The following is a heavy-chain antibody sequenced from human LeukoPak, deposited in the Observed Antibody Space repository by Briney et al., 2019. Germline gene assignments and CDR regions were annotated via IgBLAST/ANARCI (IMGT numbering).Heavy chain of an antibody. J-gene: IGHJ4*02. D-gene: IGHD2-2*01. CDR3: ARTGYGQLPTYYFDY. V-gene: IGHV5-51*01. Sequence: PGESLQISCQGTGSPFTSYWIGCVRQVPGKSLEWMGIIYPGDSDTRYSPSFQAQVTISADKSISTAYLQWSSLKASDTAMYYCARTGYGQLPTYYFDYWGQGTLVTVSS. CDR1: GSPFTSYW. CDR2: IYPGDSDT.